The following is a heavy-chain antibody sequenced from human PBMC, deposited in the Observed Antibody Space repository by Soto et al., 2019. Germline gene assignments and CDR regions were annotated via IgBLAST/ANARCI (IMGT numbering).Heavy chain of an antibody. CDR1: GYTFTGYY. V-gene: IGHV1-2*04. J-gene: IGHJ3*02. Sequence: ASVKVSCKASGYTFTGYYMHWVRQAPGQGLEWMGWINPNSGGTNYAQKFQGWVTMTRDTSISTAYMELSRLRSDDTAVYYCARFRSGYAISDDAFDIWGQGTMVTVSS. CDR3: ARFRSGYAISDDAFDI. D-gene: IGHD2-8*01. CDR2: INPNSGGT.